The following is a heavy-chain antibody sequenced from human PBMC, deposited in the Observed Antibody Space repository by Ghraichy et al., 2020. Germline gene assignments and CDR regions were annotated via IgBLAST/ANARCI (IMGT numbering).Heavy chain of an antibody. D-gene: IGHD3-3*01. J-gene: IGHJ6*02. CDR1: GYTFTSYD. V-gene: IGHV1-8*01. Sequence: ASVKLSCKASGYTFTSYDINWVRQATGQGLEWMGWMNPNSGNTGYAQKFQGRVTMTRNTSISTAYMELSSLRSEDTAVYYCARGPPIFGVVILYYYGMDVWGQGTTVTVSS. CDR2: MNPNSGNT. CDR3: ARGPPIFGVVILYYYGMDV.